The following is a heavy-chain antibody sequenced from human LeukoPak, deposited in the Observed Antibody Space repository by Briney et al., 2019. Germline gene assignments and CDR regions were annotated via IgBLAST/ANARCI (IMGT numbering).Heavy chain of an antibody. J-gene: IGHJ5*02. CDR1: GYSFTSYW. CDR3: ARVTSYYYGSGSPKWFDP. CDR2: IYPGDSDT. D-gene: IGHD3-10*01. Sequence: GESLQISCKGSGYSFTSYWIGWVRQMPGKGLGWMGIIYPGDSDTRYSPSFQGQVTISADKSISTAYLQWSSLKASDTAMYYCARVTSYYYGSGSPKWFDPWGQGTLVTVSS. V-gene: IGHV5-51*01.